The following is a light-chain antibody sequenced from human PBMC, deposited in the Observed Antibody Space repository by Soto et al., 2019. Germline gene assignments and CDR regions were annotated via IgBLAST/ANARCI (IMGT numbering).Light chain of an antibody. CDR3: QQYVSSPWT. CDR1: QSVSSTY. Sequence: EIVLTQSPGTLSLSPGERATLSCRASQSVSSTYLAWYQQKPGQAPRLLIYGASSSTTGIPDRFSGSGSGTDFTLTISIPEPEDFSVYYCQQYVSSPWTFGQGTNVQI. V-gene: IGKV3-20*01. J-gene: IGKJ1*01. CDR2: GAS.